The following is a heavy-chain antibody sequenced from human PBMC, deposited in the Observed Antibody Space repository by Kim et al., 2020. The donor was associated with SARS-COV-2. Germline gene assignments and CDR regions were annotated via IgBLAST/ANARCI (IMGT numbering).Heavy chain of an antibody. D-gene: IGHD3-22*01. V-gene: IGHV3-23*01. CDR1: GFTFSSYA. CDR2: ISGSGGST. Sequence: GGSLRLSCAASGFTFSSYAMSWVRQAPGKGLEWVSAISGSGGSTYYADSVKGRFTISRDNSKNTLYLQMNSLRAEDTAVYYCLVVITTHDAFDIWGQGTMVTVSS. CDR3: LVVITTHDAFDI. J-gene: IGHJ3*02.